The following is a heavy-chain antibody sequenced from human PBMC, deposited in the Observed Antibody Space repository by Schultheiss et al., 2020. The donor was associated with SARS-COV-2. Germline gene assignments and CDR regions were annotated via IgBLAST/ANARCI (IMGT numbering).Heavy chain of an antibody. CDR2: INHSGST. D-gene: IGHD3-22*01. CDR1: GGSFSDYH. V-gene: IGHV4-34*01. J-gene: IGHJ4*02. Sequence: SQTLSLTCAVYGGSFSDYHWTWIRQPPGKGLEWIGEINHSGSTNYNPSLKSRVTISVDTSKNQFSLKLSSMTAADTAVYYCARGRHSSSLYYYDSSGRQYKVIYYFDYWGQGTLVTVSS. CDR3: ARGRHSSSLYYYDSSGRQYKVIYYFDY.